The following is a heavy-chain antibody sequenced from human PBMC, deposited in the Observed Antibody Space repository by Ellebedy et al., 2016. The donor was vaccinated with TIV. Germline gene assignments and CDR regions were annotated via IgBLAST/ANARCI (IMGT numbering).Heavy chain of an antibody. J-gene: IGHJ4*02. CDR2: IISKTDGETT. D-gene: IGHD3-10*01. V-gene: IGHV3-15*07. CDR1: GFTFTNAW. Sequence: GESLKISCAASGFTFTNAWMNWVRQAPGKGLEWVGRIISKTDGETTEYAAPGKGRFTISRDDSKNTLYLQMNSLKIEDTAVYYCTTDEMVRGVDDYWGQGTLVTVSS. CDR3: TTDEMVRGVDDY.